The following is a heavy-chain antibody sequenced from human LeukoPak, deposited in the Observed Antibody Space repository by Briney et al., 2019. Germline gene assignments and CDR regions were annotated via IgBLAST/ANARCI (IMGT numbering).Heavy chain of an antibody. D-gene: IGHD3-10*01. Sequence: SETLSLTCAVYGGSFSGYYWSWIRQPPGKGLEWIGEINHSGSTNYNPSLKSRVTISVDTSKNQFSLKLSSVTAADTAVYYCARDLDVLLWFGEFLAGGGFDPWGQGTLVTVSS. CDR1: GGSFSGYY. CDR2: INHSGST. J-gene: IGHJ5*02. CDR3: ARDLDVLLWFGEFLAGGGFDP. V-gene: IGHV4-34*01.